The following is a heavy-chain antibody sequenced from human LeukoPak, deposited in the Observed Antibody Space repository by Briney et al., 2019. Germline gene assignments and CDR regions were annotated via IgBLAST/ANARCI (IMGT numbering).Heavy chain of an antibody. CDR2: INSDGSRT. V-gene: IGHV3-74*01. CDR3: VRSDPSGMDL. D-gene: IGHD2-21*02. J-gene: IGHJ6*02. CDR1: EFTFSNYW. Sequence: PGGSLRLSCAASEFTFSNYWMHWVRQAPGKGLVWVSRINSDGSRTTYADSVKGRFTISRDNAKNTLYLQMNSLRAEDTAVYYCVRSDPSGMDLWGQGTTVTVPS.